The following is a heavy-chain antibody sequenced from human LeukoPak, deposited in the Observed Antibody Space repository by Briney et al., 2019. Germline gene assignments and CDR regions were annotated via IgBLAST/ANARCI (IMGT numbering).Heavy chain of an antibody. CDR2: ISGSGGST. CDR3: AKADDYYDSSGYSPAFWS. D-gene: IGHD3-22*01. CDR1: GFTFSSYA. V-gene: IGHV3-23*01. Sequence: GGSLRLSCAASGFTFSSYAMSWVRQAPGKGLEWVSAISGSGGSTYYADSVKGRFTISRDNSKNTLYLQMNSLRAEDTAAYYCAKADDYYDSSGYSPAFWSWGQGTLVTVSS. J-gene: IGHJ5*02.